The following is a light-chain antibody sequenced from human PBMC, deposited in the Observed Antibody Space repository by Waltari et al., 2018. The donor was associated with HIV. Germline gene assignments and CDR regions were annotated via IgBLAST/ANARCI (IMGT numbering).Light chain of an antibody. CDR2: EVS. J-gene: IGLJ2*01. CDR1: SSDVGNYNL. Sequence: QSALTQPASVSGSPGQSITISCTGTSSDVGNYNLVSWYQQHPGKAPNLMIYEVSNLPSGVSNRFSSSKSGNSASLTISGLQAEDEADYYCCSYAGSVVFGGGTKLTVL. CDR3: CSYAGSVV. V-gene: IGLV2-23*02.